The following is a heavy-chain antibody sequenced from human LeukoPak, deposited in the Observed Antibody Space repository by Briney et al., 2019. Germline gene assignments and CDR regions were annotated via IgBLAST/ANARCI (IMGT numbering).Heavy chain of an antibody. CDR2: INHSGST. CDR1: GGSFSGYY. V-gene: IGHV4-34*01. Sequence: SETLSLTCAVYGGSFSGYYWSWIRQPPGEGLEWIGEINHSGSTNYNPSLKSRVTISVDTSKNQFSLKLSSVTAADPAVYYCARGSKRLSSIDYWGQGTLVTVSS. J-gene: IGHJ4*02. D-gene: IGHD6-6*01. CDR3: ARGSKRLSSIDY.